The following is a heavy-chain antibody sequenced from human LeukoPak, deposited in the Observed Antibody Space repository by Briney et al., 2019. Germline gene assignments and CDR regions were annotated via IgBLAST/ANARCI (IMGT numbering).Heavy chain of an antibody. D-gene: IGHD3-10*01. V-gene: IGHV3-23*01. Sequence: AGGSLRLSCAASGFTFSSYAMSWVRQAPGKGLEWVSAISGSGGSTYYADSVKGRFTISRDNSKNTLYLQMNSLRAEDTAVYYCARIYGSGTYYHFWGQGTLVTVSS. CDR1: GFTFSSYA. J-gene: IGHJ4*02. CDR3: ARIYGSGTYYHF. CDR2: ISGSGGST.